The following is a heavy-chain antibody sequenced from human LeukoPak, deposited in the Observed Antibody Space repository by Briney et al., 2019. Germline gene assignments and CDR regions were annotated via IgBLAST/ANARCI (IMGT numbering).Heavy chain of an antibody. V-gene: IGHV3-11*01. CDR1: GFTFSDYY. CDR3: ASLYGSGSYYKGGYYYGMDV. D-gene: IGHD3-10*01. Sequence: GGSLRLSCAASGFTFSDYYMSWIRQAPGKGLEWVSYISSSGSTIYYADSVKGRFTISRDNAKNSLCLQMNSLRAEDTAVYYCASLYGSGSYYKGGYYYGMDVWGQGTTVTVSS. J-gene: IGHJ6*02. CDR2: ISSSGSTI.